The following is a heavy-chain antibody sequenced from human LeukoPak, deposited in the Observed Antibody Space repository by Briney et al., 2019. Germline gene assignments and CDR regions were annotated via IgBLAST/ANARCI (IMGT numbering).Heavy chain of an antibody. D-gene: IGHD2-15*01. CDR3: ARDGAVVVAATAYYYYYMDV. CDR1: GFTFSSYS. J-gene: IGHJ6*03. V-gene: IGHV3-48*02. CDR2: ISSSSSTI. Sequence: GGSLRLSCAASGFTFSSYSMNWVRQAPGKGLEWDSYISSSSSTIYYADSVKGRFTISRDNAKNSLYLQMNSLRDEDTAVYYCARDGAVVVAATAYYYYYMDVWGKGTTVTVSS.